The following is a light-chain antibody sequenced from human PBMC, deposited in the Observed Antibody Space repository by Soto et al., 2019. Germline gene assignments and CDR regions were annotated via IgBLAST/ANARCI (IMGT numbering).Light chain of an antibody. J-gene: IGKJ1*01. Sequence: EFTQSPDRRSLSPWKSARLSCTTSQGLNRNLAWYQQKLGQAPRVLIYGASSRATGIPDRFSGSISGRDFTLSICGLETPDFAVYYCQQYGSSGTFSQGTKVDIK. CDR2: GAS. V-gene: IGKV3-20*01. CDR3: QQYGSSGT. CDR1: QGLNRN.